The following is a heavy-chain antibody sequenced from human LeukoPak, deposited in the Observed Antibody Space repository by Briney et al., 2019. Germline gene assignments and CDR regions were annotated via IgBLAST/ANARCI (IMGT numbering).Heavy chain of an antibody. Sequence: GGSLRLSCAASGFTFSSYSMNWVRQAPGKGLEWVSSISSSSSYIYYADSVKGRFTISRDNAKNSLYLQMNSLRAEDTAVYYCARESIAVAGSFDYWGQGTLVTVSS. CDR2: ISSSSSYI. V-gene: IGHV3-21*01. J-gene: IGHJ4*02. CDR3: ARESIAVAGSFDY. D-gene: IGHD6-13*01. CDR1: GFTFSSYS.